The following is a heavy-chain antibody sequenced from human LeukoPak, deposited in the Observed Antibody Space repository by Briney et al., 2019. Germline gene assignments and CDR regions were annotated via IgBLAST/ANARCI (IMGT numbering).Heavy chain of an antibody. CDR2: IYYNGRT. J-gene: IGHJ4*02. CDR3: ARYHDSSDY. Sequence: SETLSLTCTVSGTSISSSSYYWGWIRQPPGEGLEWIGTIYYNGRTYYNPSLKSRVTISVDTSKNQFSLNLRFVTAADTAVYYCARYHDSSDYWGQGTLVTVSS. D-gene: IGHD3-22*01. V-gene: IGHV4-39*01. CDR1: GTSISSSSYY.